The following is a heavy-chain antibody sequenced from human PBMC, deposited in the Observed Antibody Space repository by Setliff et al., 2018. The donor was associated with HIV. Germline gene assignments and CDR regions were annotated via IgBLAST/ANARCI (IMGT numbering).Heavy chain of an antibody. Sequence: ASVKVSCKASGYTFTSYAMNWVRQAPGQGLEWMGWINTNTGNPTYAQGFTGRFVFSLDTSVSTAYLQISSLKAEDTAVYYCARKYYYDSSGYYYGYAFDIWGQGTMVT. CDR1: GYTFTSYA. V-gene: IGHV7-4-1*02. CDR2: INTNTGNP. J-gene: IGHJ3*02. CDR3: ARKYYYDSSGYYYGYAFDI. D-gene: IGHD3-22*01.